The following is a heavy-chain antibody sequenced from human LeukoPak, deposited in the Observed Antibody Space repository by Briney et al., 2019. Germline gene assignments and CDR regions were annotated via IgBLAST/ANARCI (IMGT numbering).Heavy chain of an antibody. J-gene: IGHJ3*01. CDR3: ASGWALNV. CDR2: TYYRSTWYH. CDR1: GDSVSNNNAA. V-gene: IGHV6-1*01. D-gene: IGHD2-15*01. Sequence: SQTLSLTCAISGDSVSNNNAAWNWNRQSPSRGLEWLGRTYYRSTWYHDYALSVQSRVTINPDTSKNQFSLQLNSVTPQDTAVYYCASGWALNVWGQGTVVTVSS.